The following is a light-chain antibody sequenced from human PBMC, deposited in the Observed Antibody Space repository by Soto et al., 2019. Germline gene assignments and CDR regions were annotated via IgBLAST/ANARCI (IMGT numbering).Light chain of an antibody. V-gene: IGLV1-51*01. CDR2: DDN. CDR3: SSYTSSSIYV. J-gene: IGLJ1*01. Sequence: QSVLTQPPSVSAAPGQEVTISCSGSGSNIGGNSVSWYQQLPGTAPKLLIYDDNKRPSAIPDRFSGSKSGTSATLGITGFQTGDEADYYCSSYTSSSIYVFGTGTKVTV. CDR1: GSNIGGNS.